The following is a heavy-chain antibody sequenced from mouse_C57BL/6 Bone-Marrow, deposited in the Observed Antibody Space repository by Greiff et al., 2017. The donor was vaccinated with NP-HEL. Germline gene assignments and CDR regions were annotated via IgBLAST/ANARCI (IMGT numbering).Heavy chain of an antibody. V-gene: IGHV1-54*01. CDR1: GYAFTNYL. CDR2: INPGSGGT. D-gene: IGHD1-1*01. Sequence: QVQLQQSGAELLRPGTSVKVSCKASGYAFTNYLIEWVKQRPGQGLEWIGVINPGSGGTNYNEKFKGKATLTADKSSSTAYMQLSSLTSEDSAVYFCAFYYSGSFAYWGQGTLVTVSA. CDR3: AFYYSGSFAY. J-gene: IGHJ3*01.